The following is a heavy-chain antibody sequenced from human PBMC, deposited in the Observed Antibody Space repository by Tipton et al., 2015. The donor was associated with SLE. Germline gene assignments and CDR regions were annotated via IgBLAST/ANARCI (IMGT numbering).Heavy chain of an antibody. CDR2: IYHSGNT. CDR1: GGSISSYNW. V-gene: IGHV4-4*02. CDR3: ARGPSNFDWLPSYAMDV. J-gene: IGHJ6*02. Sequence: SLRLSCAVSGGSISSYNWWNWVRQPPGEGLEWIGEIYHSGNTNYNPSLKSRVTISVDKSKNQFSLNLRSVTAADTAVYYCARGPSNFDWLPSYAMDVWGQGATVTVSS. D-gene: IGHD3-9*01.